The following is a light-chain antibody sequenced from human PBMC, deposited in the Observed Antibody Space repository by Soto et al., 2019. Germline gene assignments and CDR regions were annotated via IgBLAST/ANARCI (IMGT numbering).Light chain of an antibody. CDR3: QQYNSWPLT. V-gene: IGKV3-15*01. J-gene: IGKJ4*01. CDR2: GAS. Sequence: EIVMTQSPATLSTSPGERATLSCRASQSISTKVAWYQQKPGQAPRLLIYGASTRATGVPARFSGSGSGTEFTLSISSLQSEHFAVYYCQQYNSWPLTFGGGTKVEIK. CDR1: QSISTK.